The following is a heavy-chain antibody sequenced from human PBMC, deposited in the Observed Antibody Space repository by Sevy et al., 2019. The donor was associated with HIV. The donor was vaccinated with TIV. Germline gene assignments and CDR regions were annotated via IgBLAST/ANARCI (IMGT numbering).Heavy chain of an antibody. CDR3: TVPAGFHIDY. CDR2: IRLKTDGGAT. Sequence: GGSLRLSCAASGFNFSSAWMNWVRQAPGKGLEWVGRIRLKTDGGATDYAAPVKGRFTISRDDSKEMLYLQMDSLKTEDTAVYYCTVPAGFHIDYWGQGTLVTVSS. D-gene: IGHD2-21*01. CDR1: GFNFSSAW. V-gene: IGHV3-15*07. J-gene: IGHJ4*02.